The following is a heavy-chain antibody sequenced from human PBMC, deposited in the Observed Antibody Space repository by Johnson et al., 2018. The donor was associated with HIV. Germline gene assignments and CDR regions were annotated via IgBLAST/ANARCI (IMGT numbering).Heavy chain of an antibody. CDR2: ISYDGSNK. V-gene: IGHV3-30*19. CDR3: ASEVRGVLDI. D-gene: IGHD3-10*01. J-gene: IGHJ3*02. Sequence: QVQLVESGGGVVQPRGSLRLSCAASGFTFRDYGMHWVRQAPGKGLEWVAVISYDGSNKYYADSVKGRFAISRDNSKNTLYLQMNSLRVEDTAVYYCASEVRGVLDIWGQGTMVTVSS. CDR1: GFTFRDYG.